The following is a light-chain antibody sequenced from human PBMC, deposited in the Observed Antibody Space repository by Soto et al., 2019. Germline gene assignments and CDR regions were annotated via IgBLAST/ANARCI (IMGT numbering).Light chain of an antibody. Sequence: QSALTQAASASGSPGQSITISCTGTSSDIGAYNHVSWYQQHPGKAPKVLIYEVSDRPSGISNRFSGSKSGNTASLTISGLQAEDEPDYYSASHTTSLTWVFGGGTKLTVL. V-gene: IGLV2-14*01. J-gene: IGLJ3*02. CDR2: EVS. CDR1: SSDIGAYNH. CDR3: ASHTTSLTWV.